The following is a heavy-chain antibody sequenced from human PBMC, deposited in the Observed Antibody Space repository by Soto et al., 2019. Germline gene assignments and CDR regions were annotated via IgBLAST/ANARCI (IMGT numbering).Heavy chain of an antibody. CDR1: GYTFTSYG. CDR3: ARDPAIYDFWSGSYFDY. Sequence: QVQLVQSGAEVKKPGASVKVSCKASGYTFTSYGISWVRQAPGQGLEWMGWISAYNGNTNYAQKLQGRVTMTTDTSTSTADMELRSLRSDDTAVYYCARDPAIYDFWSGSYFDYWGQGTLVTVSS. CDR2: ISAYNGNT. V-gene: IGHV1-18*01. J-gene: IGHJ4*02. D-gene: IGHD3-3*01.